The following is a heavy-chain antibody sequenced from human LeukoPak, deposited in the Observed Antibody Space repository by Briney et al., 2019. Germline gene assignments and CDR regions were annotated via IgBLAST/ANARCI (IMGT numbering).Heavy chain of an antibody. J-gene: IGHJ4*02. CDR3: AKDKGYSYGFLSYVDY. Sequence: GGSLRLSCAASGFTFDDYAMHWVRQAPGKGLEWVSGISWNSGSIGYADSVEGRFTISRDNAKNSLYLQMNSLRAEDTALYYCAKDKGYSYGFLSYVDYWGQGTLVTVSS. CDR1: GFTFDDYA. V-gene: IGHV3-9*01. D-gene: IGHD5-18*01. CDR2: ISWNSGSI.